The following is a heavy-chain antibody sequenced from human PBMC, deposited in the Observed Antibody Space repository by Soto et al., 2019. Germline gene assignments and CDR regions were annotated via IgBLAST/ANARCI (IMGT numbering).Heavy chain of an antibody. D-gene: IGHD6-13*01. V-gene: IGHV3-23*01. CDR3: AKDLVRGSSSWYIPFDY. CDR2: FSGSGGST. Sequence: GGSLRLSCAASGFTFSSYAMSWVRQAPGKGLEWVSAFSGSGGSTYYADSVKGRFTISRDNSKNTLYLQMNSLRAEDTAVYYCAKDLVRGSSSWYIPFDYWGQGTLVTVSS. J-gene: IGHJ4*02. CDR1: GFTFSSYA.